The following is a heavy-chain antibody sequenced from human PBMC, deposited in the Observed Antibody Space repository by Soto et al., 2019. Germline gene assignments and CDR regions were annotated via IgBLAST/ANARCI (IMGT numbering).Heavy chain of an antibody. J-gene: IGHJ4*02. CDR2: ISHSGTT. CDR3: ARMDDCSNGVCFMNYFDS. CDR1: GDSISHRNW. V-gene: IGHV4-4*02. D-gene: IGHD2-8*01. Sequence: SETLSLTCAVPGDSISHRNWWSWVRQFPGKGLEWIGEISHSGTTNYNPSLKSRVTTSLDKSKRQFSLKVTSVTAADTAVYYCARMDDCSNGVCFMNYFDSWGQRILVT.